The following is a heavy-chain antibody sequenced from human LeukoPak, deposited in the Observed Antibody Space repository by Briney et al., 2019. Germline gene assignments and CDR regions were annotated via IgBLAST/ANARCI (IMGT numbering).Heavy chain of an antibody. V-gene: IGHV3-33*01. D-gene: IGHD1-14*01. Sequence: PGRSLRLSCAASGFTFSSYGFHWVRQTPGKGLEWVAVIWFDGSNKYYADSVKGRFTISRDNSKNTVYLQMNSLRAEDTAVYYCARENGFNRRAFDIWGHGTMVTVSS. CDR3: ARENGFNRRAFDI. CDR1: GFTFSSYG. CDR2: IWFDGSNK. J-gene: IGHJ3*02.